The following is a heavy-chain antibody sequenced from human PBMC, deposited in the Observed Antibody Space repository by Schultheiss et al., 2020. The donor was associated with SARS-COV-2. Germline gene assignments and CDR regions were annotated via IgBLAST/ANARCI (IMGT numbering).Heavy chain of an antibody. Sequence: GGSLRLSCAASGFTFSSYSMNWVRQAPGKGLEWVSSISSSSSYIYYADSVKGRFTISRDNAKNSLYLQKNSLRAEDTAVYYCARALRYYYMDVWGKGTTVTVSS. CDR3: ARALRYYYMDV. CDR1: GFTFSSYS. V-gene: IGHV3-21*01. J-gene: IGHJ6*03. D-gene: IGHD4/OR15-4a*01. CDR2: ISSSSSYI.